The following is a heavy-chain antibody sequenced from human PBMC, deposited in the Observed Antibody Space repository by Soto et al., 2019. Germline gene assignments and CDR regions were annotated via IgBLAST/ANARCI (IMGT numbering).Heavy chain of an antibody. D-gene: IGHD3-10*01. V-gene: IGHV3-7*01. CDR2: INQDGGQT. J-gene: IGHJ4*02. Sequence: GGSLRLSCGASDFTFSRYRRNWVRQAPGKGLEWVANINQDGGQTYYADSVKGRFTISRDNSKNTLYLQMGSLRLEDTAVYYCAKGSEGWFGEFWHWGQGTLVTVSS. CDR3: AKGSEGWFGEFWH. CDR1: DFTFSRYR.